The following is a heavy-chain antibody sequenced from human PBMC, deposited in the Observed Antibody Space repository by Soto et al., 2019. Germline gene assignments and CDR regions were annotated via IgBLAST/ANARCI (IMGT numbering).Heavy chain of an antibody. CDR2: ISWNSGTI. CDR1: GFIFENFG. CDR3: AKDISEVFRPFYFDS. J-gene: IGHJ4*02. Sequence: EVQLEESGGGLIQPGWSLRLSCVGSGFIFENFGMHWVRQAPGKGLEWVAFISWNSGTIDYADSVKGRFTISRDNAKNSLYLQLDSLRAEDTALYYCAKDISEVFRPFYFDSWGQGTLVTVS. D-gene: IGHD3-10*01. V-gene: IGHV3-9*01.